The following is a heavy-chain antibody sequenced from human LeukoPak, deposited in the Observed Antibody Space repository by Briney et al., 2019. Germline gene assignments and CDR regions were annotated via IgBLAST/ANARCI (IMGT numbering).Heavy chain of an antibody. Sequence: GGSLRLSCAASGFTFSSYAMSWVRQAPGKGLEWVSTISDSGGSTNYADSVKGRFTISRDNSRNTLYLQMNSLRAEDTAVYFCAKSLPAAASTGPFDIWGRGTMVTVSS. D-gene: IGHD6-13*01. CDR2: ISDSGGST. J-gene: IGHJ3*02. CDR3: AKSLPAAASTGPFDI. V-gene: IGHV3-23*01. CDR1: GFTFSSYA.